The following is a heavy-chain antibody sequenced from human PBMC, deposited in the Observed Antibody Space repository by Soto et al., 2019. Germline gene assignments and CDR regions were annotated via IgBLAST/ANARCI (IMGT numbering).Heavy chain of an antibody. Sequence: GGSLRLSCAASGFTFSSYGMHWVRQAPGKGLEWVAVIWYDGSNKYYADSVKGRLTISRDNSKNTLYLQMNSLRAEDTAVYYCARGDVVVVAATDYGMDVWGQGTTVTVSS. CDR2: IWYDGSNK. J-gene: IGHJ6*02. V-gene: IGHV3-33*01. D-gene: IGHD2-15*01. CDR3: ARGDVVVVAATDYGMDV. CDR1: GFTFSSYG.